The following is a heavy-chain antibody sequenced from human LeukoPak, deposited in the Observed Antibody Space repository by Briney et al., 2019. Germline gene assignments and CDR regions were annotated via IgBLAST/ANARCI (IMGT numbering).Heavy chain of an antibody. V-gene: IGHV1-24*01. D-gene: IGHD6-19*01. CDR2: FDPEDGET. J-gene: IGHJ4*02. CDR3: ATGDSSGWYYFDY. Sequence: ASVKVSCKVSGYTLTELSMHWVRQAPGEGLEWMGGFDPEDGETIYAQKFQGRVTMTEDTSTDTAYMELSSLRSEDTAVYYCATGDSSGWYYFDYWGQGTLVTVSS. CDR1: GYTLTELS.